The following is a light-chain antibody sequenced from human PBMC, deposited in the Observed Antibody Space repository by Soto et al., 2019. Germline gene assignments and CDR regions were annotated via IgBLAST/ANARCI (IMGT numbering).Light chain of an antibody. J-gene: IGLJ3*02. V-gene: IGLV4-60*02. CDR1: SDYRNHI. CDR3: ETWDSNTRV. Sequence: QLVLTQSSSASASLGSSVKITCTLNSDYRNHIIVWHQQQPGKAPRSLMKVEGSGKFNKGSGVPDRFSGSSSGADRHLTISNLQFDDEADYYCETWDSNTRVFGGGTKLTVL. CDR2: VEGSGKF.